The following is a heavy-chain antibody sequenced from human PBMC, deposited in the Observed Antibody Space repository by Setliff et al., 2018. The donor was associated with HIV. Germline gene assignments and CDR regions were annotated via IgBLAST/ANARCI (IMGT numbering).Heavy chain of an antibody. CDR2: IYYSGSI. Sequence: SETLSLTCTVSGGSISSSSYYWGWIRQPPGKGLEWIGSIYYSGSIYYNPSLNSRVTISVDTSKNQFSLKLSSVTAADTAVYYCASGLFYDYWGQGALVTVSS. CDR3: ASGLFYDY. V-gene: IGHV4-39*07. D-gene: IGHD2-21*01. J-gene: IGHJ4*02. CDR1: GGSISSSSYY.